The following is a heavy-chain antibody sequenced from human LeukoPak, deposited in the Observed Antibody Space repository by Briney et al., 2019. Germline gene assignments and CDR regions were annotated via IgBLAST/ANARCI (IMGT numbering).Heavy chain of an antibody. CDR3: ARDATTELGTVYMDV. V-gene: IGHV3-30*04. Sequence: GGSLRLSCAASGFTFSSYAMHWVRQAPGKGLEWVAVILYDGTNKYYADSVKGRFTISRDNAKNSLYLQMNSLRVEDTAVYYCARDATTELGTVYMDVWGKGTTVTISS. CDR2: ILYDGTNK. CDR1: GFTFSSYA. J-gene: IGHJ6*03. D-gene: IGHD4-17*01.